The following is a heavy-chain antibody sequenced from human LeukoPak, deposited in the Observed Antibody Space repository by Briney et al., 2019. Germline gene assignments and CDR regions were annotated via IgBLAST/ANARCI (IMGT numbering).Heavy chain of an antibody. CDR2: IYHSGST. D-gene: IGHD2-15*01. J-gene: IGHJ6*02. V-gene: IGHV4-30-2*01. Sequence: SETLSLTCAVSGGSISSGGYSWSWIRQPPGTGLEWIGYIYHSGSTYYNPSLKSRVTISVDRSKNQFSLKLSSVTAADTAVYYCARAYCSGGSCYPYYYYYGMDVWGQGTTVTVSS. CDR3: ARAYCSGGSCYPYYYYYGMDV. CDR1: GGSISSGGYS.